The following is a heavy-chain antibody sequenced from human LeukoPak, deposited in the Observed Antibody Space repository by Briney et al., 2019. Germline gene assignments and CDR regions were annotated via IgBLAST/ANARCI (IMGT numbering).Heavy chain of an antibody. Sequence: GGSLRLSCAASGFTVSSNYMSWVRQAPGKGLVWVSRINSDGSSTSYADSVKGRFTISRDNAKNTLYLQMNSLRAEDTAVYYCAREATADFWSGYYFSDYYYGMDVWGQGTTVTVSS. CDR1: GFTVSSNY. V-gene: IGHV3-74*01. CDR2: INSDGSST. J-gene: IGHJ6*02. CDR3: AREATADFWSGYYFSDYYYGMDV. D-gene: IGHD3-3*01.